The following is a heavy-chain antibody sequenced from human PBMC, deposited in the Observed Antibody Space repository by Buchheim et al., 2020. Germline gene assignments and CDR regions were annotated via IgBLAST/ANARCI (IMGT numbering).Heavy chain of an antibody. V-gene: IGHV1-2*02. CDR3: ARDSLRRVSPYNWFDP. Sequence: QVQLVQSGAEVKKPGASVKVSCKASGYTFTSYGISWVRQAPGQGLEWMGWINPNSGGTNYAQKFQGRVTMTRDTSISTAYMELSRLRFDDTAVYYCARDSLRRVSPYNWFDPWGQGTL. D-gene: IGHD3-10*01. CDR2: INPNSGGT. CDR1: GYTFTSYG. J-gene: IGHJ5*02.